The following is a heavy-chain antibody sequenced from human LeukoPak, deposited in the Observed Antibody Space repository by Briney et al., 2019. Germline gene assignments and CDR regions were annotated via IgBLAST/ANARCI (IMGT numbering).Heavy chain of an antibody. Sequence: GGSLRLSCAASGFTFNNYGMHWVRQAPGKGLEWVAVISYDGRNIRYPDSVKGRFTISRDISTDTLWLQMDSLRTEDTAVYYCAKGPLRGTAAATDYWGQGTLVTVSS. CDR1: GFTFNNYG. J-gene: IGHJ4*02. V-gene: IGHV3-30*18. CDR3: AKGPLRGTAAATDY. D-gene: IGHD2-2*01. CDR2: ISYDGRNI.